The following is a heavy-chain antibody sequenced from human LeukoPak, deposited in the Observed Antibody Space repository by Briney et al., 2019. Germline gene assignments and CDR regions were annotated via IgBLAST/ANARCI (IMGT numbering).Heavy chain of an antibody. J-gene: IGHJ6*03. CDR2: IYYSGST. D-gene: IGHD3-22*01. CDR3: ATGEPVVIPYYYYYYMDV. CDR1: GGSISSSSYY. V-gene: IGHV4-39*01. Sequence: PSETLSLTCTVSGGSISSSSYYWGWIRQPPGKGLEWIGSIYYSGSTYYNPSLKSRVTISVDTSKNQFSLKLSYVTAADTAVYYCATGEPVVIPYYYYYYMDVWGKGTTVTVSS.